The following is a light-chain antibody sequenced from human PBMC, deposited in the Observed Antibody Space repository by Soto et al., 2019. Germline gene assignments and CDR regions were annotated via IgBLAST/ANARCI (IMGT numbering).Light chain of an antibody. V-gene: IGLV2-11*01. J-gene: IGLJ1*01. Sequence: QSVLTQPRSVSGSPGQSVTISCTGTSSDVGGYNYVSWYQQHPGKAPKLMIYDISKRPSGVPDRFSGSKSGNTASLTISGLQAEDEADYYCSSYTSSSTLVFGTGTKVT. CDR1: SSDVGGYNY. CDR2: DIS. CDR3: SSYTSSSTLV.